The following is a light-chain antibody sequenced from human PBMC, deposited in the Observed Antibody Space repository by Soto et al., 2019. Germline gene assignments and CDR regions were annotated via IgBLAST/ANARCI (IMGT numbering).Light chain of an antibody. J-gene: IGKJ1*01. V-gene: IGKV1-5*03. CDR1: QTISSW. CDR2: NAS. CDR3: QHYNSYSEA. Sequence: DIQMTQSPSTLSGTVGDRVTISCRASQTISSWLAWYQQKPGKAPKLLIYNASTLKSGGPSRFSGSGSGTEFTLTISILQPDDFATYYCQHYNSYSEAFGQGTKVDI.